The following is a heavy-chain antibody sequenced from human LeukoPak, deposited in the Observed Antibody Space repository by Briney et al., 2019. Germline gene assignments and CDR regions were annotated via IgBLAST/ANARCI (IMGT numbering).Heavy chain of an antibody. V-gene: IGHV3-7*01. CDR1: GFTFSSYS. Sequence: GVLRLSCAASGFTFSSYSMNWVRQAPGRGLEWVANINRDGSVKNYVDSVKGRFTISRDNSKNSLFLQMNSLRDDDTAVYFCARNQWPWGQGTLVTVSS. CDR3: ARNQWP. J-gene: IGHJ5*02. D-gene: IGHD1-14*01. CDR2: INRDGSVK.